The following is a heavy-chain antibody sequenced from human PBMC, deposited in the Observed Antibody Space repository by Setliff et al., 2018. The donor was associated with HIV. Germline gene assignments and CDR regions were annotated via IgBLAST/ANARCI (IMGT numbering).Heavy chain of an antibody. J-gene: IGHJ3*01. CDR1: GDSIGYYY. CDR3: ARDRIEVVVDGPHDVFDV. V-gene: IGHV4-4*07. D-gene: IGHD2-15*01. CDR2: IHTSGST. Sequence: SETLSLTCTVSGDSIGYYYWSWIRQPAGRGLEWMGRIHTSGSTNYNPSLTSRVTLSVDTSKNQFFLKLTSLSAADTAVCYCARDRIEVVVDGPHDVFDVWGRGTTVTVSS.